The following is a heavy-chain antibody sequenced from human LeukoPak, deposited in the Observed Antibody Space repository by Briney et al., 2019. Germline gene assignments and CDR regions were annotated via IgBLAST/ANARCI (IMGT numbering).Heavy chain of an antibody. CDR1: GFTFRSYA. V-gene: IGHV3-30*07. CDR2: ISYDGSNK. J-gene: IGHJ4*02. Sequence: GGSLRLSCAASGFTFRSYAMHWVRQAPGKGLEWVAIISYDGSNKYYADSVRGRFTISKDNSKNTLYLQMNNLRAEDTAVYYCARGRYSGYGGGYGYFDYWGQGTLVTVSS. CDR3: ARGRYSGYGGGYGYFDY. D-gene: IGHD5-12*01.